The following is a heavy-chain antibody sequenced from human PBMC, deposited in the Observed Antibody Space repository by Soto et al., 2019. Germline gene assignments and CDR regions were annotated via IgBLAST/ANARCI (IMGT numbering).Heavy chain of an antibody. D-gene: IGHD3-10*01. Sequence: QVQLVQSGAEVKKPGSSVKVSCTASRGTFSYNTISWVRQAPGQGLEWMGRVIPMVGMSSYAQKFQGRLTITADKSTSTVYMVQTSLRPEDTAVYYCATNYGSGSTHFDYWGQGPLVTVSS. CDR1: RGTFSYNT. CDR3: ATNYGSGSTHFDY. CDR2: VIPMVGMS. J-gene: IGHJ4*02. V-gene: IGHV1-69*02.